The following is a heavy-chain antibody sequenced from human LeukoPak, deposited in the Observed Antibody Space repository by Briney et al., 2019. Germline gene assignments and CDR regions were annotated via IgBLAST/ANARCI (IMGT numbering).Heavy chain of an antibody. D-gene: IGHD4-11*01. CDR1: GFTVSSNY. Sequence: EGSLRLSCAASGFTVSSNYMSWVRQAPGRGLEWVSVIYSGGSTYYADSVKGRFTISRDNSKNTLFLQMNSLRAGDTAVYYCARDHYSLDYWGQGTLVTVSS. V-gene: IGHV3-66*01. CDR2: IYSGGST. J-gene: IGHJ4*02. CDR3: ARDHYSLDY.